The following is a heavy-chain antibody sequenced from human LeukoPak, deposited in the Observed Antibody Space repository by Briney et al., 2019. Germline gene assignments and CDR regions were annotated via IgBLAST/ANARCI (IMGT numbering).Heavy chain of an antibody. D-gene: IGHD2-15*01. Sequence: ASVKVSCKASGYTFTSYYMHGVRQATGQGLEWMGISNTSGGSTSYAQRFQGRVTMTRDTSTSTIYMELSSLRSEDTAVYYCARGGGKTYDYWGQGTLVTVSS. V-gene: IGHV1-46*01. CDR1: GYTFTSYY. J-gene: IGHJ4*02. CDR2: SNTSGGST. CDR3: ARGGGKTYDY.